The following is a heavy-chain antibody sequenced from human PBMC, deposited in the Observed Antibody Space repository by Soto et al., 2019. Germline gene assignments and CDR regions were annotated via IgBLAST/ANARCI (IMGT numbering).Heavy chain of an antibody. CDR2: ISGSGGST. D-gene: IGHD4-4*01. CDR3: AKDSPLDYSNHLDYFDY. Sequence: GGSLRLSCAASGFTFSSYAMSWVRQAPGKGLEWVSAISGSGGSTYYADSVKGRFTISRDNSKNTLYLQMNSLRAEDTAVYYCAKDSPLDYSNHLDYFDYWGQGTLVTVSS. V-gene: IGHV3-23*01. J-gene: IGHJ4*02. CDR1: GFTFSSYA.